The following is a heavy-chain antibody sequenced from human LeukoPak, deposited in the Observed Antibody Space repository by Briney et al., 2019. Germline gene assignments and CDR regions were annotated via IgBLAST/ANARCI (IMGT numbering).Heavy chain of an antibody. CDR2: ISSSSRYI. CDR3: ARCRGAAGTTTIGSNWFDP. CDR1: GFTFSSYS. Sequence: GGSLRLSCVACGFTFSSYSMNWVRQAPGKGLEWVSSISSSSRYIYYADSVKGRFTISRDNAKNSLFLQLNSLRAEDTAVYYCARCRGAAGTTTIGSNWFDPWGQGIMVTVSS. V-gene: IGHV3-21*01. J-gene: IGHJ5*02. D-gene: IGHD2/OR15-2a*01.